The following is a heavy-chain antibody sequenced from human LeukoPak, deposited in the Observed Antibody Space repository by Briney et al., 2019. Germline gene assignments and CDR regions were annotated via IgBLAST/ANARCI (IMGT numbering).Heavy chain of an antibody. D-gene: IGHD2-15*01. CDR3: AKDTRADY. CDR2: IGSST. J-gene: IGHJ4*02. CDR1: GFTFSNFA. V-gene: IGHV3-23*01. Sequence: GGSLRLSCTGSGFTFSNFAMSWVRQAPGKGLEWLSDIGSSTNYAASVKGRFTISRDNSKNTLYLRMNSLRAEDTAVYYCAKDTRADYWGQGILVTVSS.